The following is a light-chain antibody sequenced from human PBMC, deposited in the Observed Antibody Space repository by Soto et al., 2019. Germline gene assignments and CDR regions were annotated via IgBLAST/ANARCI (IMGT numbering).Light chain of an antibody. CDR2: AAS. CDR3: QQYDNLPLT. J-gene: IGKJ4*01. V-gene: IGKV1-33*01. Sequence: IHLAQSPSSLSASGLERVAITGRASQDIAIYLAWYQQKPGEAPKLLIYAASTLYGGVPSRFSGSGSGTDFTFTISSLQPEDIATYYCQQYDNLPLTFGGGTKVDIK. CDR1: QDIAIY.